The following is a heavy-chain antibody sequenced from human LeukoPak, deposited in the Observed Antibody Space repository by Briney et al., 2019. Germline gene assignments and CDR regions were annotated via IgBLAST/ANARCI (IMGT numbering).Heavy chain of an antibody. D-gene: IGHD5-18*01. CDR2: INSDGSST. CDR3: ASIQLWSSRAFDI. V-gene: IGHV3-74*01. CDR1: GFTFSSYW. J-gene: IGHJ3*02. Sequence: GGSLRLSCAASGFTFSSYWMHWVRQAPGKGLVWVSRINSDGSSTSYADSVKGRFTISRDNAKNTPYLQMNSLRAEDTAVYYCASIQLWSSRAFDIWGQGTMVTVSS.